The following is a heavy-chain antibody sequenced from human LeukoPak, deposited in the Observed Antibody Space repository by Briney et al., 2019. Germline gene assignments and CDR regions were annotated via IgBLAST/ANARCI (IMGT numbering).Heavy chain of an antibody. Sequence: GGSLRLSCSASGFTFSDSAIHWVRQASGKGLEWVGRIRSKPKSYATAYAASVRGRFTISRDDSKNTAFLQMNSLKSDDTAVYYCTRAGYDCSNYEFHYWGQGTLVTVSS. V-gene: IGHV3-73*01. CDR2: IRSKPKSYAT. J-gene: IGHJ4*02. CDR1: GFTFSDSA. D-gene: IGHD4-11*01. CDR3: TRAGYDCSNYEFHY.